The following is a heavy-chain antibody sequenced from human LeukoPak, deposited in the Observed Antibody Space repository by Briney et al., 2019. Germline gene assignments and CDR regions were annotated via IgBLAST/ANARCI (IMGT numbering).Heavy chain of an antibody. V-gene: IGHV1-69*04. J-gene: IGHJ3*02. CDR3: ARSPIVVVVAAPSSSAFDI. CDR1: GGTFSSYA. CDR2: VIPILGIA. D-gene: IGHD2-15*01. Sequence: SVKVSCKASGGTFSSYAISWVRQAPGQGPEWMGRVIPILGIANYAQKFQGRVTITADKSTSTAYMELSSLRSEDTAVYYCARSPIVVVVAAPSSSAFDIWGQGTMVTVSS.